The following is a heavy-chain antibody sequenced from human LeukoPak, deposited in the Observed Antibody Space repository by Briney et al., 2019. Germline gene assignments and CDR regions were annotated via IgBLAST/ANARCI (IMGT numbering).Heavy chain of an antibody. CDR2: IYPGDSDT. D-gene: IGHD3-10*01. CDR1: GYSFTSYW. J-gene: IGHJ3*02. Sequence: GESLKISCKGSGYSFTSYWIGWVRQMPGKGLEWMGIIYPGDSDTRYSPSFQGQVTISADKSISTAYLQCSSLKASDTAMYYWARLGGSGSYSASVGFLDAFDIWGQGTMVTVSS. CDR3: ARLGGSGSYSASVGFLDAFDI. V-gene: IGHV5-51*01.